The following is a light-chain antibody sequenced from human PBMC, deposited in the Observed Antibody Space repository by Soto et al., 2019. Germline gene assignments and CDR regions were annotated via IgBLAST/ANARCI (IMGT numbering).Light chain of an antibody. Sequence: QSVLTQPASVSGSPGQSITISYTGASVDIGTYNYVSWYQQHPGKAPKLMIFDVSNRPSGVSDRFSGSKSGNTASLTISGLQPQDEADYYCSSYRSSTTPSVFGTGTKVTVL. CDR2: DVS. V-gene: IGLV2-14*03. CDR3: SSYRSSTTPSV. J-gene: IGLJ1*01. CDR1: SVDIGTYNY.